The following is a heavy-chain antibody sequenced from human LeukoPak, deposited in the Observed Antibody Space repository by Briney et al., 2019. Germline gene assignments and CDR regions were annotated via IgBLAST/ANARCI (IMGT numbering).Heavy chain of an antibody. D-gene: IGHD4-17*01. CDR3: ARDLDYGDYGDY. V-gene: IGHV3-21*01. Sequence: PGGSLRLSCAAPGFTFSSYSMNWVRQAPGKGLEWVSSISSSSSYIYYADSVKGRFTISRDNAKNSLYLQMNSLRAEDTAVYYCARDLDYGDYGDYWGQGTLVTVSS. CDR2: ISSSSSYI. J-gene: IGHJ4*02. CDR1: GFTFSSYS.